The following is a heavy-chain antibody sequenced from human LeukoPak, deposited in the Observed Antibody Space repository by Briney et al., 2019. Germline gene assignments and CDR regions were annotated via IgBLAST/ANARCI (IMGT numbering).Heavy chain of an antibody. CDR2: IYTSGST. CDR3: ARDGGPVFFDP. Sequence: TLSLTCTVSGGSISSGSYYWSWIRQPAGKGLEWIGRIYTSGSTNYNPSLKSRVTISVDTSKNQFSLKLSSVTAADTAVYYCARDGGPVFFDPWGQGILVTVSS. J-gene: IGHJ5*02. V-gene: IGHV4-61*02. D-gene: IGHD3-10*01. CDR1: GGSISSGSYY.